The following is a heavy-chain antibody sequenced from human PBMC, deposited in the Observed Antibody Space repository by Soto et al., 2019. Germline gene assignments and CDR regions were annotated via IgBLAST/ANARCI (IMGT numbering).Heavy chain of an antibody. J-gene: IGHJ6*02. Sequence: GGSLRLSCAASGFTFSSYGMHWVRQAPGKGLEWVAVVWYDGSNKYYADSVKGRFTISRDNSKNTLYLQMNSLRAEDTAVYYCARDRDVVPAAIIFAYYYGMDVWGQGTTVTVSS. CDR1: GFTFSSYG. CDR3: ARDRDVVPAAIIFAYYYGMDV. V-gene: IGHV3-33*01. CDR2: VWYDGSNK. D-gene: IGHD2-2*02.